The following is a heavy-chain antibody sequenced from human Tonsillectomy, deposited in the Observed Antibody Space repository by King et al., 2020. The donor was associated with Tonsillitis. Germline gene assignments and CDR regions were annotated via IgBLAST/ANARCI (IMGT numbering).Heavy chain of an antibody. CDR1: GYTFTSYG. CDR3: ARGYCSSTSCLGAAFDI. Sequence: QLVQSGAEVKKPGASVKVSCKASGYTFTSYGISWVRHAPGQGLEWVGWISAYNVNTNYAQKLQGGVTMTTDTSTSTAYMELRSLRSDDTAGYYCARGYCSSTSCLGAAFDIWGQGTMVTVSS. J-gene: IGHJ3*02. V-gene: IGHV1-18*01. D-gene: IGHD2-2*01. CDR2: ISAYNVNT.